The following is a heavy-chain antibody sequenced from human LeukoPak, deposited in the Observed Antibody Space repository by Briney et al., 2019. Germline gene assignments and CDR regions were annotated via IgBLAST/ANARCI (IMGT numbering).Heavy chain of an antibody. J-gene: IGHJ6*03. D-gene: IGHD3-10*01. CDR2: INHSGST. CDR3: ARQGASGYYYYMDV. CDR1: GGSFSGYY. Sequence: SETLSLTCAVYGGSFSGYYWSWVRQPPGKGLEWIGEINHSGSTNYNPSLKSRVTISVDTSKNQFSLKLSSVTAADTAVYYRARQGASGYYYYMDVWGKGTTVTVSS. V-gene: IGHV4-34*01.